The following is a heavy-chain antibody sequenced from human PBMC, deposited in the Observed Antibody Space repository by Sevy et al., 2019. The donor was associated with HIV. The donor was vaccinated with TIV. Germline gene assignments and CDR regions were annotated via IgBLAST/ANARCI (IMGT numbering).Heavy chain of an antibody. J-gene: IGHJ4*02. CDR2: ISTSSSYT. V-gene: IGHV3-11*06. Sequence: GGSLRLSCTASGFTFSDYYMSWILQAPGKGLEWVSYISTSSSYTSYPDSVKGQFTISRDNAKNSLYLQMNSLRVDDTDVYYCARVRYNYGQKYFDYWGQGTLVTVSS. CDR3: ARVRYNYGQKYFDY. CDR1: GFTFSDYY. D-gene: IGHD3-10*01.